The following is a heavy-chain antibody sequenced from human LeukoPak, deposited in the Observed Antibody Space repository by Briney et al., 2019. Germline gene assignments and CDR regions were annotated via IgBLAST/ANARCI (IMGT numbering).Heavy chain of an antibody. J-gene: IGHJ4*02. CDR2: ISSSGSTI. CDR3: GKDIYGDYGGSDY. CDR1: GFTFSDYY. Sequence: GGSLRLSCAASGFTFSDYYMSWIRQAPGKGLEWVSYISSSGSTIYYADSVKGRFTISRDNAKNSLYLQMNSLRADDTAVYYCGKDIYGDYGGSDYWGQGTLVTVSS. V-gene: IGHV3-11*01. D-gene: IGHD4-23*01.